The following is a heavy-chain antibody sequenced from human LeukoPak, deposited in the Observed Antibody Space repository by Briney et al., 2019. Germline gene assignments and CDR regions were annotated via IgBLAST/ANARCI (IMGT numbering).Heavy chain of an antibody. Sequence: GRSLRLSCAASAFTFISYAMHWVRQAPGKGLDWVAVISSDGGNKFYADSVKGRFTISRDNSKNTLYLQMNSLRTDDTAVSYCARVLGQDLPHWGQGTLVTVSS. CDR3: ARVLGQDLPH. CDR2: ISSDGGNK. J-gene: IGHJ4*02. CDR1: AFTFISYA. V-gene: IGHV3-30*14.